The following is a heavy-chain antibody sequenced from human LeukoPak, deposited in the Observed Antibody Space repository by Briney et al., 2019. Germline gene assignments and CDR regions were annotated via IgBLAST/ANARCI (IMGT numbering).Heavy chain of an antibody. Sequence: SETLSLTCTVSGGSISSGGYYWGWIRQSPGKGLEWIGSIYYSGSTHYNPSLKSRVTISVDTSKNQFSLKLRSVAAADTAVYYCAQGGATVTTWFDPWGQGTLVTVSS. V-gene: IGHV4-39*01. CDR2: IYYSGST. CDR3: AQGGATVTTWFDP. CDR1: GGSISSGGYY. J-gene: IGHJ5*02. D-gene: IGHD4-17*01.